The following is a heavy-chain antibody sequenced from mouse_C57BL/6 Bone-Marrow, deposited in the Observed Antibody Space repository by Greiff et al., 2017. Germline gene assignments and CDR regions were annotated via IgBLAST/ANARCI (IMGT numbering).Heavy chain of an antibody. CDR2: IRSKSNNYAT. V-gene: IGHV10S3*01. CDR3: GRGGGSPWFAY. D-gene: IGHD1-1*01. Sequence: EVQLVETGGGLVQPKGSLKLSCAASGFTFNTNAMNWVRQAPGKGLEWVARIRSKSNNYATYYADSVKDRFTISRDDSQSMLYLQMNNLKTEDTAMYYGGRGGGSPWFAYWGQGTLVTVSA. J-gene: IGHJ3*01. CDR1: GFTFNTNA.